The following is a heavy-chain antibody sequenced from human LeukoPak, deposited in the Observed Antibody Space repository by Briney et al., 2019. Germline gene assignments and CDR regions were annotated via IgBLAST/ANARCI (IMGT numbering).Heavy chain of an antibody. CDR2: INSDGSST. CDR1: GFTFSSYW. V-gene: IGHV3-74*01. D-gene: IGHD6-19*01. Sequence: GGSLRLSCAASGFTFSSYWMHWVRQAPGKGLVWVSRINSDGSSTSYADSVKGRFTISRDNAKNTLYLQMNSLRAEDTAVYYCAKDGAFDSSGWYLFDYWGQGTLVTVSS. J-gene: IGHJ4*02. CDR3: AKDGAFDSSGWYLFDY.